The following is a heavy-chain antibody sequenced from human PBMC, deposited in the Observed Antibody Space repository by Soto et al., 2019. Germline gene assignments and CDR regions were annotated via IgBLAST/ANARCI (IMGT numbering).Heavy chain of an antibody. D-gene: IGHD4-17*01. CDR3: ARVMTVQAFDI. CDR2: INAGTGQV. J-gene: IGHJ3*02. Sequence: QVQLVQSGASEVKKPGASVKGSCNASGYIFTRYGIHWGRQAPGQGLEWVGWINAGTGQVKYSQKFQGRVSITRDTSASTAYMELSSLKSEDTAVYYWARVMTVQAFDIWGQGTKVTVSS. CDR1: GYIFTRYG. V-gene: IGHV1-3*01.